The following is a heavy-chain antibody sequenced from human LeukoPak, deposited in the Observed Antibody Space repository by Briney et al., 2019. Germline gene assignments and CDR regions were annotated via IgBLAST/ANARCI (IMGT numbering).Heavy chain of an antibody. CDR1: GYTFTSYG. CDR3: ARAFYDSSGYYYDSFLAAFDI. CDR2: IIPIFGTA. J-gene: IGHJ3*02. V-gene: IGHV1-69*13. D-gene: IGHD3-22*01. Sequence: GASVKVSCKASGYTFTSYGISWVRQAPGRGLEWMGGIIPIFGTANYAQKFQGRVTITADESTSTAYMELSSLRSEDTAVYYCARAFYDSSGYYYDSFLAAFDIWGQGTMVTVSS.